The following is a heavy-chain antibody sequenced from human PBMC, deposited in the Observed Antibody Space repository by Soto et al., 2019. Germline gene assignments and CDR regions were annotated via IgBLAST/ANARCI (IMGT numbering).Heavy chain of an antibody. D-gene: IGHD2-15*01. J-gene: IGHJ6*02. CDR1: GFTFSSYG. Sequence: GGSLRLSCAASGFTFSSYGMHWVRQAPGKGLEWVAVISYDGSNKYYADSVKGRFTISRDNSKNTLYLQMNSLRAEDTAVYYCAKDQLVAVAATPYYYYGMDVWGQGTTVTVSS. CDR2: ISYDGSNK. CDR3: AKDQLVAVAATPYYYYGMDV. V-gene: IGHV3-30*18.